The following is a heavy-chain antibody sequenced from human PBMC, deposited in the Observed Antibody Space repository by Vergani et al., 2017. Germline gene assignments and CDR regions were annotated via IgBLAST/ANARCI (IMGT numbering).Heavy chain of an antibody. CDR1: GGSINPSSSF. CDR2: INYVGRT. D-gene: IGHD3-16*01. CDR3: AERRGDNWYFDL. J-gene: IGHJ2*01. V-gene: IGHV4-39*01. Sequence: QVQLQESGPGLVKPSETLSLICTVSGGSINPSSSFWGWIRQSPGKGLEWIGSINYVGRTYYIPSLQSRATVFVDTSKNQFSLNLTSVTAADTAEYYCAERRGDNWYFDLWGRGALVTVSS.